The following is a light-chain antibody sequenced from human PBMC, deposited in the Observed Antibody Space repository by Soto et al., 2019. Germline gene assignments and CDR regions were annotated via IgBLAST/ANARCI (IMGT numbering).Light chain of an antibody. CDR3: HQRCKCPPALT. J-gene: IGKJ4*01. CDR2: DAS. CDR1: QSVSSY. Sequence: EIVLTQSPATLSLSPGERATLSCRASQSVSSYLAWYQQKPGQAPRLLIFDASNRATGIPARFSGSGSGTHCSLTISSLEPEAFAAYYWHQRCKCPPALTFGGGTKVEIK. V-gene: IGKV3-11*01.